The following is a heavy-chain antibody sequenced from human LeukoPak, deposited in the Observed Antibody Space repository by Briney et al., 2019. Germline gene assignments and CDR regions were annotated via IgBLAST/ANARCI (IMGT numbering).Heavy chain of an antibody. CDR2: IKSKTDGGTT. D-gene: IGHD3-22*01. CDR1: GFTFSNAW. Sequence: GGSLRLSCAASGFTFSNAWMSWVRQAPGKGLEWVGRIKSKTDGGTTDYAAPGKGRFTISRDDSKNTLYLQMNSLKTEDTAVYYCSGDSSGSGDFDYWGQGTLVTVSS. J-gene: IGHJ4*02. V-gene: IGHV3-15*01. CDR3: SGDSSGSGDFDY.